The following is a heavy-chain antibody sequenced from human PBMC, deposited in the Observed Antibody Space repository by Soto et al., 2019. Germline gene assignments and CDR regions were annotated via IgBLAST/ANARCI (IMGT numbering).Heavy chain of an antibody. Sequence: QVQLVESGGGLVTPGGSLRLSCAASGFIFSDYYMTWIRQAPGKGLEWVSYISSSGSTKYYADSVKGRFTISRDNAKNSLYLQMNSLRAEDTALYYCARVKECSSTTCYARDAFDIWGQGTMVTVSS. CDR2: ISSSGSTK. CDR1: GFIFSDYY. CDR3: ARVKECSSTTCYARDAFDI. V-gene: IGHV3-11*01. J-gene: IGHJ3*02. D-gene: IGHD2-2*01.